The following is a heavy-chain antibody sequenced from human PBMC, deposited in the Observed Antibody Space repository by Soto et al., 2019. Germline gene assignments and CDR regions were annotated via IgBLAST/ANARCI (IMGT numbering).Heavy chain of an antibody. D-gene: IGHD7-27*01. CDR1: GFTFSNYW. Sequence: GGSLRLSCAASGFTFSNYWMHWVRQAPGKGLVWVSRINSDGSSTSYADSVKGRFTISRDNPKNSLYLQMNSLRAEDTAFYFCAKDTGGGGGRNIWYYFDSWGLGTLVTVSS. CDR2: INSDGSST. CDR3: AKDTGGGGGRNIWYYFDS. J-gene: IGHJ4*02. V-gene: IGHV3-74*01.